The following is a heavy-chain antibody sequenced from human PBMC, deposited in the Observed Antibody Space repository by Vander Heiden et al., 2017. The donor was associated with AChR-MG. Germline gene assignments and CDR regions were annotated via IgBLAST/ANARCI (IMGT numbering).Heavy chain of an antibody. J-gene: IGHJ3*02. V-gene: IGHV3-30*18. CDR3: AKEIRYYDSSGAFDI. CDR1: GFTFSSYG. D-gene: IGHD3-22*01. Sequence: QVQLVESGGGVVQPGRSLRLSCAASGFTFSSYGMHWVRQAPGKGLEWVAVISYDGSNKYYADSVKGRFTISRDNSKNTLYLQMNSLRAEDTAVYYCAKEIRYYDSSGAFDIWGQGTMVTVSS. CDR2: ISYDGSNK.